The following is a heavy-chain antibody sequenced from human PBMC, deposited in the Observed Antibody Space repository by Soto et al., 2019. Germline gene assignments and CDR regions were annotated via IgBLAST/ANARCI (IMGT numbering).Heavy chain of an antibody. V-gene: IGHV4-30-4*01. CDR1: GGSISSDYYY. D-gene: IGHD6-6*01. Sequence: ASATLSLTCTVSGGSISSDYYYWSWIRQPPGKGLEWIGYIYYSGRTAYNPSLKSRIIISIDTSKNQFSLSLNSLNAADTAVYYCAGELSNSPEYFDFWGLGTLVTV. J-gene: IGHJ4*02. CDR3: AGELSNSPEYFDF. CDR2: IYYSGRT.